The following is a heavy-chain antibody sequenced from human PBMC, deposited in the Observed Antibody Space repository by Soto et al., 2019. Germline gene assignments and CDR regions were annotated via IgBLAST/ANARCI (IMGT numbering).Heavy chain of an antibody. CDR2: ISSSSSYI. J-gene: IGHJ4*02. D-gene: IGHD2-2*01. CDR1: GFTFSSYS. Sequence: EVQLVESGGGLVKPGGSLRLSCAASGFTFSSYSMNWVRQAPGKGLEWVSSISSSSSYIYYADSVKGRFTISRDNAKNSLYLQMNSLRAEDTAVYYCAKQWYQLAYRNYVRWGQGTLVTVTS. CDR3: AKQWYQLAYRNYVR. V-gene: IGHV3-21*01.